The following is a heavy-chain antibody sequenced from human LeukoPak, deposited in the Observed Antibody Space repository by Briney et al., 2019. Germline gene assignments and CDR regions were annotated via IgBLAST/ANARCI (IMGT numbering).Heavy chain of an antibody. CDR2: INTNTGNP. J-gene: IGHJ4*02. Sequence: EASVKVSCKASGYTFTSYAMNWVRQAPGQGLEWMGWINTNTGNPTYAQGFTGRFVFSLDTSVSTAYQQISSLKAEDTAVYYCARDLSYYDFWSGYRLFDYWGQGTLVTVSS. CDR1: GYTFTSYA. D-gene: IGHD3-3*01. CDR3: ARDLSYYDFWSGYRLFDY. V-gene: IGHV7-4-1*02.